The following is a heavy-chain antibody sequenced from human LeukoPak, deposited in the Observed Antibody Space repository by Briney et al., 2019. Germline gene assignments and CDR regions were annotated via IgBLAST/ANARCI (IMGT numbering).Heavy chain of an antibody. CDR1: GGSISSYY. J-gene: IGHJ4*02. Sequence: SETLSLTCTVSGGSISSYYWSWIRQPPGKGLEWIGYIYSSGSTDYNPSLKSRVTISVDTSKSQVSLKLSSVTAADTAIYYCARDPSTFCSDYWGQGALVTVSS. CDR2: IYSSGST. D-gene: IGHD2-15*01. CDR3: ARDPSTFCSDY. V-gene: IGHV4-59*01.